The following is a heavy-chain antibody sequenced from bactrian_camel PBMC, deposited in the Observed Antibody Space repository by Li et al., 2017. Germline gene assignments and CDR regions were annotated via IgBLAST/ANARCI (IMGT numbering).Heavy chain of an antibody. D-gene: IGHD7*01. CDR2: IYVETGNT. J-gene: IGHJ6*01. CDR1: GYTYNRNC. CDR3: VADCEFRYDQFIFDVGT. Sequence: HVQLVESGGGSVQAGGSLRLSCAASGYTYNRNCMAWFRQAPGTGRDVVAAIYVETGNTYYIYAVKGRFAISQDNANNTVYLQMDRLRPEDTAMYFRVADCEFRYDQFIFDVGTWGQGTQVTVS. V-gene: IGHV3S6*01.